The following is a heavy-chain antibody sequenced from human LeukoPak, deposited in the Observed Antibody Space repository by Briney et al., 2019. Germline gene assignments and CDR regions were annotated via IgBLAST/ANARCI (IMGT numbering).Heavy chain of an antibody. CDR2: ISGSSGST. J-gene: IGHJ4*02. CDR1: GFTFSSYV. V-gene: IGHV3-23*01. CDR3: AKKSDGWNGYFDY. Sequence: GGSLRLSCAASGFTFSSYVMSWVRQAQGKGLEWDSIISGSSGSTYYVDSVKGRFTMSRDNSKNTLYLQMSSLRAEDTAVYYCAKKSDGWNGYFDYWGQGTLVTVSS. D-gene: IGHD1-1*01.